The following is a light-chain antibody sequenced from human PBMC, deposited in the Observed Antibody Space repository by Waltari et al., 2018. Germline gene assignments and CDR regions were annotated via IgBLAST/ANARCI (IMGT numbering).Light chain of an antibody. CDR1: QTVSGTY. J-gene: IGKJ1*01. Sequence: EIVLTQSPGTLSLSPGERATLYCRASQTVSGTYVAWYQQKPGQAPRLLISGASSRATGIPDRFSGSGSGTDFTLTISRLEPEDFAVYYCQHYGSTPETFGQGTKVEIK. CDR3: QHYGSTPET. V-gene: IGKV3-20*01. CDR2: GAS.